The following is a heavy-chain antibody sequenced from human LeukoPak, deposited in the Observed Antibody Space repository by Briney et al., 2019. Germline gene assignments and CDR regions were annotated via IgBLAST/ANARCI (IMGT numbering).Heavy chain of an antibody. CDR2: ISSSSSYI. Sequence: GVPLRLSCAASGLTFSGYSMNWVRQAPGKGLEWVSSISSSSSYIYYADSVKGRFTISRDNAKNSLYLQMNSLRAEDTAVYYCARDPPATGTTGFDYWGQGTLVTVSS. J-gene: IGHJ4*02. D-gene: IGHD1-1*01. CDR3: ARDPPATGTTGFDY. V-gene: IGHV3-21*01. CDR1: GLTFSGYS.